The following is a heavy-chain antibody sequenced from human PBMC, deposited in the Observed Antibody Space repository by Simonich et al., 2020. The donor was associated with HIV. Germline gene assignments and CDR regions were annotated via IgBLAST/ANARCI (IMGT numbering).Heavy chain of an antibody. CDR1: GFTFSSYS. V-gene: IGHV3-21*01. J-gene: IGHJ4*02. CDR3: ARDGRKGSSTSCSDY. Sequence: EVQLVESGGGLVKPGGSLRLSCAASGFTFSSYSMNWVRQAPGKGLEWFSSISSSSSYIYYADSVNGRFTISRDNAKNSLYLQMNSLRAEDTAVYYCARDGRKGSSTSCSDYWGQGTLVTVSS. D-gene: IGHD2-2*01. CDR2: ISSSSSYI.